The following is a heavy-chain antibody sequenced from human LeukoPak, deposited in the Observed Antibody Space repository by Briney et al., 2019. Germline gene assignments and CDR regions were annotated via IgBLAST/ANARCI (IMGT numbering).Heavy chain of an antibody. Sequence: PGGSLRLSCAASGFTFGDYGMSRVRQAPGKGLEWVSGINWNGGSTGYADSVKVRFTISRDNAKNSLYLQMNSLRAEDTALYYCAVNYYDSSGYCPGGYWGQGTLVTVSS. D-gene: IGHD3-22*01. CDR2: INWNGGST. J-gene: IGHJ4*02. V-gene: IGHV3-20*04. CDR3: AVNYYDSSGYCPGGY. CDR1: GFTFGDYG.